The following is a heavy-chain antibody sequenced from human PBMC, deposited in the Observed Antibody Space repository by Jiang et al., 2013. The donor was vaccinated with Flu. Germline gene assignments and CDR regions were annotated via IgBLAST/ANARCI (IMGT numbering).Heavy chain of an antibody. V-gene: IGHV3-33*01. CDR3: ARAALNSSPNFSPLDP. D-gene: IGHD6-13*01. CDR2: IWYDGSNK. CDR1: GFTFSSYG. Sequence: VQLVESGGGVVQPGRSLRLSCAASGFTFSSYGMHWVRQAPGKGLEWVAVIWYDGSNKYYADSVKGRFTISRDNSKNTLYLQMNSLRAEDTAVYYCARAALNSSPNFSPLDPWGQGTLVTVSS. J-gene: IGHJ5*02.